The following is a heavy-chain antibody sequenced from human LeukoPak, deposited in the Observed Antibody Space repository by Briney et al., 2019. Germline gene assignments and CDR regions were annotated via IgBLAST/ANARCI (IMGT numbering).Heavy chain of an antibody. CDR1: GFTFSSHA. D-gene: IGHD6-13*01. J-gene: IGHJ4*02. V-gene: IGHV3-30-3*02. CDR3: AKRDSSSWAFDY. CDR2: LSHDGGKK. Sequence: GGSLRLSCAASGFTFSSHAMHWVRQAPGKGLEWVAVLSHDGGKKYYADSVKGRFTISRDNSKNTLYLQMNSLRAEDTAVYYCAKRDSSSWAFDYWGQGALVTVSS.